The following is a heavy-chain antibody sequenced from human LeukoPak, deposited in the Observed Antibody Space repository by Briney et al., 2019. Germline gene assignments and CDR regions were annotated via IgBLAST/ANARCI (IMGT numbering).Heavy chain of an antibody. CDR1: GGSTSSGSYY. CDR2: IYTSGST. V-gene: IGHV4-61*02. D-gene: IGHD3-22*01. Sequence: SQTLSLTCTVSGGSTSSGSYYWSWIRQPAGKGLEWIGRIYTSGSTNYNPSLKSRVTISVDTSKNQFSLKLSSMNAADTAVYYCASYYYDSSGYYYYWGQGTLVTVSS. CDR3: ASYYYDSSGYYYY. J-gene: IGHJ4*02.